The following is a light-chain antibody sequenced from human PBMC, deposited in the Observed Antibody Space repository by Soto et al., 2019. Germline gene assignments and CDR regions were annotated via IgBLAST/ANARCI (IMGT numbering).Light chain of an antibody. J-gene: IGLJ1*01. Sequence: QSVLTQPPSVSGAPGQRVTISCTGSSSNIGSTYDVQWYQQLPGTAPKLLIHGNTDRPSGVPDRFSGHKYGTSASLAIIGLQADDEADYYCQSYDDSLSVHYVFGTGTKVTAL. CDR2: GNT. CDR3: QSYDDSLSVHYV. V-gene: IGLV1-40*01. CDR1: SSNIGSTYD.